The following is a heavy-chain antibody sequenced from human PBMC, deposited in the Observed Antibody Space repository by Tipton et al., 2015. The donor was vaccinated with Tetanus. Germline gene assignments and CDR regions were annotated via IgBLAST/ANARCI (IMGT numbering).Heavy chain of an antibody. V-gene: IGHV4-39*01. CDR2: TYHTGGT. J-gene: IGHJ4*02. D-gene: IGHD3-10*01. CDR3: ARHPPPYYYGSGSYLDY. Sequence: TLSLTCTVSGGSISGSSYYWGWIRQPPGKELEWIGYTYHTGGTFYHPSLQSRVTISVDTSKNQFSLRLSSVTAADTAVYFCARHPPPYYYGSGSYLDYWGQGTPVTVSS. CDR1: GGSISGSSYY.